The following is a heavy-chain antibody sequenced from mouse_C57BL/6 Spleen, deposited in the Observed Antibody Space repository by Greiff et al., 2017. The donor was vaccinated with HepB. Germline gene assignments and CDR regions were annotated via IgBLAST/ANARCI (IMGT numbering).Heavy chain of an antibody. V-gene: IGHV1-26*01. Sequence: EVQLQQSGPELVKPGASVKISCKASGYTFTDYYMNWVKQSHGKSLEWIGDINPNNGGTSYNQKFKGKATLTVDKSSSTAYMELRSLTSEDSAVYYCAPDGYLFAYWGQGTLVTVSA. J-gene: IGHJ3*01. CDR1: GYTFTDYY. CDR2: INPNNGGT. D-gene: IGHD2-3*01. CDR3: APDGYLFAY.